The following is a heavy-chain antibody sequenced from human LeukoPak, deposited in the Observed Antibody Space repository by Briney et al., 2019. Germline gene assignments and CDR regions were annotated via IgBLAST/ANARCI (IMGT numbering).Heavy chain of an antibody. D-gene: IGHD2-2*02. CDR2: IYTSGST. Sequence: SKTLSLTCTVSGGSISSYYWSWIRQPAGKGLEWIGRIYTSGSTNYNPSLKSRVTMSVDTSKNQFSLKLSSVTAADTAVYYCARGELGYCSSTSCYRLDPWGQGTLVTVSS. CDR1: GGSISSYY. V-gene: IGHV4-4*07. J-gene: IGHJ5*02. CDR3: ARGELGYCSSTSCYRLDP.